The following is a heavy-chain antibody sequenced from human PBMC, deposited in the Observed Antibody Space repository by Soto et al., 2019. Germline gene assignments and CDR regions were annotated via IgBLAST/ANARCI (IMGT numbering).Heavy chain of an antibody. D-gene: IGHD6-6*01. CDR3: ARDPGRSSSSGTYYSGMDV. J-gene: IGHJ6*02. CDR1: GGSISSGGSY. CDR2: MDNSGNT. V-gene: IGHV4-31*03. Sequence: SETLSLTCTVSGGSISSGGSYWSWIRQHSGKGLEWIGYMDNSGNTYYNPSLMGRVTISLDTSKSQFSLELTSVTAADTAVYFCARDPGRSSSSGTYYSGMDVWGQGTTVTVSS.